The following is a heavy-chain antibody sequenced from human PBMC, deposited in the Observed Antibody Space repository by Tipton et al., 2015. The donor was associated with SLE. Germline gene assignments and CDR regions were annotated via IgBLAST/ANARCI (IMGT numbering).Heavy chain of an antibody. CDR3: AGMSYPREGYFDY. J-gene: IGHJ4*02. CDR2: IYYSGST. D-gene: IGHD1-26*01. CDR1: GGSISSSSYY. Sequence: TLSLTCTVSGGSISSSSYYWGWIRQPPGKGLEWIGSIYYSGSTYYNPSLKCRVTISVDTSKNQFSLKLSSVTAADTAVYYCAGMSYPREGYFDYWGQGTLVTVSS. V-gene: IGHV4-39*07.